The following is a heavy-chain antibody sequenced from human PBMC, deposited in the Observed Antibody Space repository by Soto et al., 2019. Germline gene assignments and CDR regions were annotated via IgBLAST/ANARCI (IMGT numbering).Heavy chain of an antibody. D-gene: IGHD4-17*01. J-gene: IGHJ4*02. Sequence: EVQLLESGGGLVQPGGSLGLSCAASGFMFNYYAMSWVRQAPGKGLEWVSVISSRGDRTYYADSVKGRFTISRADPNSAVYGQRNSPSAEETAFYLWAKERTTHLLGAFFHYWAQEPLGPVS. CDR2: ISSRGDRT. V-gene: IGHV3-23*01. CDR1: GFMFNYYA. CDR3: AKERTTHLLGAFFHY.